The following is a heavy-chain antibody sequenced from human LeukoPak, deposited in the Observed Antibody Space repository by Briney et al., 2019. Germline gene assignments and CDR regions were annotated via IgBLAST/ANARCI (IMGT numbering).Heavy chain of an antibody. V-gene: IGHV1-69*13. CDR3: ARMEGYSYSDS. CDR1: GGTFGSFG. J-gene: IGHJ4*02. CDR2: IIPFYGAT. Sequence: GASVKVSCKTSGGTFGSFGINWVRQAPGQGLELMGGIIPFYGATNYPQKFQGRVTITADGSTSTAYMELNSLRSEDTAVYYCARMEGYSYSDSWGQGTLVTVSS. D-gene: IGHD5-18*01.